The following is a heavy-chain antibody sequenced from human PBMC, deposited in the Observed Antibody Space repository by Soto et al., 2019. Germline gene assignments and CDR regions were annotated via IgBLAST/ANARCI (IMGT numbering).Heavy chain of an antibody. D-gene: IGHD6-25*01. CDR3: AKSPAVFSGSYFYYGLDV. J-gene: IGHJ6*02. V-gene: IGHV3-23*01. Sequence: GGSLRLSCVVSGFTFSDYAMSWVRQAPGKGLEWVSAISGGGVNAYYADSVKGRFTISRDNSKKTLDLQMHSLRAEDTAVYYCAKSPAVFSGSYFYYGLDVWGQGTTVTVSS. CDR1: GFTFSDYA. CDR2: ISGGGVNA.